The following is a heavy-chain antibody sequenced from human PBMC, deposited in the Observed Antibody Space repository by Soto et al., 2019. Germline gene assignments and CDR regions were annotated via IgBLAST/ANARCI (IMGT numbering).Heavy chain of an antibody. CDR3: ARDKVGYYDSSGYYRVSVPPDYYYGMDV. J-gene: IGHJ6*02. V-gene: IGHV1-69*01. CDR2: IIPIFGTA. CDR1: GGTFSSYA. D-gene: IGHD3-22*01. Sequence: QVQLVQSGAEVKKPGSSVKVSCKASGGTFSSYAISWVRQAPGQGLEWMGGIIPIFGTANYAQKFQGRVTITADESTSTAYMDLSSLRSEDTAVYYCARDKVGYYDSSGYYRVSVPPDYYYGMDVWGQGTTVTVSS.